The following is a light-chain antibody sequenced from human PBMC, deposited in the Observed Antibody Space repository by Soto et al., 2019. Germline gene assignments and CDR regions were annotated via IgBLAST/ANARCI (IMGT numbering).Light chain of an antibody. J-gene: IGKJ2*01. V-gene: IGKV3-20*01. CDR1: QSVASNS. Sequence: ETVLTQSPGTLSLSPGETATLSCRASQSVASNSLAWYQQKPGQALRLLVYGASGSATDIPDRFSGRGSGTDFTLTINRLEPEDFAVYYCQNYDSSPYTFGQGTKLEIK. CDR2: GAS. CDR3: QNYDSSPYT.